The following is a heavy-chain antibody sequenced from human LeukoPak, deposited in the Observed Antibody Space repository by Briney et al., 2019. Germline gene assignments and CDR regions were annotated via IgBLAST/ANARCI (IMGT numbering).Heavy chain of an antibody. CDR1: GFTFSSYT. CDR3: ARDPYSYGAFDY. D-gene: IGHD5-18*01. J-gene: IGHJ4*02. V-gene: IGHV3-21*01. Sequence: GGSPRLSCAASGFTFSSYTMNWVRQAPGKGLEWVSSISSSSSYIYYADSVKGRFTISRDNAKNSLYLQMNSLRAEDTAVYYCARDPYSYGAFDYWGQGTLVTVSS. CDR2: ISSSSSYI.